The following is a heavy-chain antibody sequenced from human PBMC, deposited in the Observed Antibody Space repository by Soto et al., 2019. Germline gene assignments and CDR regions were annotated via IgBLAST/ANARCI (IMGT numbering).Heavy chain of an antibody. CDR2: ISASGDTI. CDR1: GFTLSSYS. J-gene: IGHJ4*02. D-gene: IGHD3-9*01. CDR3: GRDERSDWNYVVY. Sequence: PGGSLRLSCAASGFTLSSYSMTWVRQAPGKGLEWVSQISASGDTIHYADSVRGRFTVSRRNAESSLYLQMNSLRDEDTAVYFCGRDERSDWNYVVYWGQGTLVTVSS. V-gene: IGHV3-48*02.